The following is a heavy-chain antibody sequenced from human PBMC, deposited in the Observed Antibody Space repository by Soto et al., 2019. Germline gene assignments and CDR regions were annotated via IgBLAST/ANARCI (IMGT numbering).Heavy chain of an antibody. CDR1: GFTFSSYA. J-gene: IGHJ5*02. V-gene: IGHV3-23*01. CDR3: AKGLPKQWLVPVPWFDP. D-gene: IGHD6-19*01. CDR2: ISGSGGST. Sequence: EVQLLESGGGLVQPGGSLRLSCAASGFTFSSYAMSWVRQAPGKGLEWVSAISGSGGSTYYADSVKGRFTISRDNSKNTLYLQMNSLRAEDTAVYYCAKGLPKQWLVPVPWFDPWGQGTLVTVSS.